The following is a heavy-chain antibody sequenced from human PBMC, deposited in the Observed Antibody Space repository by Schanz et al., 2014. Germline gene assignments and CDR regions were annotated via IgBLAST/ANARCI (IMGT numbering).Heavy chain of an antibody. CDR2: ISGSGGST. J-gene: IGHJ4*02. V-gene: IGHV3-23*04. Sequence: EVQLVESGGGLVQPGGSLRLSCAASGFTFSSYSMNWVRQAPGKGLEWVSAISGSGGSTYYADSVKGRFTISSDNSKSTLYLQMNSLRAEDSAVYYCARPPHDSSGYYPFDYWGQGTLVTVSS. CDR1: GFTFSSYS. CDR3: ARPPHDSSGYYPFDY. D-gene: IGHD3-22*01.